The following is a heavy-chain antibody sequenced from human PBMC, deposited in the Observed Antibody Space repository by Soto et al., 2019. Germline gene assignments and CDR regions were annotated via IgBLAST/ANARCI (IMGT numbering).Heavy chain of an antibody. CDR1: GFTFSGSG. J-gene: IGHJ5*01. D-gene: IGHD3-22*01. Sequence: QVQLVESGGGVVQPGGSLRLTCAASGFTFSGSGMHWVRQAPGKGLEWVALVSYDGTRKYYTASVRGRFTISRDNSENTLSLQMNSLRTEDTAVYYCARWVGGSMYDNSGKYDSWGQGTLVIVS. V-gene: IGHV3-30*03. CDR3: ARWVGGSMYDNSGKYDS. CDR2: VSYDGTRK.